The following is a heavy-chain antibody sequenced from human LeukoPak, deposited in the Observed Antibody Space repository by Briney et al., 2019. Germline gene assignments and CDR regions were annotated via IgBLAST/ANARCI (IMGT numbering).Heavy chain of an antibody. V-gene: IGHV1-8*01. CDR2: MTPNSGNT. D-gene: IGHD4-17*01. CDR1: GYTFTSYD. Sequence: ASVKVSCKAAGYTFTSYDINWVPQATGEGREWRGWMTPNSGNTGYAQKFQGRVTMTRNTSISTAYMELTSLRSEDTAVYYCARYDYGDLELDYWGQGTLVTVSS. CDR3: ARYDYGDLELDY. J-gene: IGHJ4*02.